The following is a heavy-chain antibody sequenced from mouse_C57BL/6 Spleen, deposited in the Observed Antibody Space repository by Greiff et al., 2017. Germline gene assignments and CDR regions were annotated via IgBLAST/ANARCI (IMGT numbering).Heavy chain of an antibody. CDR2: IDPSDSYP. J-gene: IGHJ1*03. Sequence: QVQLQQSGAELVLPGASVKLSYKASGYTFTSYWMHWVKQRPGQGLEWIGEIDPSDSYPNSNQKFKGKSPLTVDKSSSTAYMQLSSLTSEDSAVYYCARYGDYYGSSGYFDVWGTGTTVTVSS. D-gene: IGHD1-1*01. CDR3: ARYGDYYGSSGYFDV. V-gene: IGHV1-69*01. CDR1: GYTFTSYW.